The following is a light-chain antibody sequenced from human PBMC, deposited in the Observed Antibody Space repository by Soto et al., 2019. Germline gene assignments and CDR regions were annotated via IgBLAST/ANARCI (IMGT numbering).Light chain of an antibody. CDR1: SSDVGGYNY. V-gene: IGLV2-11*01. CDR3: SSYAGTYTCV. CDR2: DVS. Sequence: QSVLTQPRSVSGSPGQSVTISCTGTSSDVGGYNYVSWYQQHPGKAPKLMIYDVSKRPSGVPDRFSGSKSGNTASLTISGLQAEDEADYCCSSYAGTYTCVFGTGTKLTVL. J-gene: IGLJ1*01.